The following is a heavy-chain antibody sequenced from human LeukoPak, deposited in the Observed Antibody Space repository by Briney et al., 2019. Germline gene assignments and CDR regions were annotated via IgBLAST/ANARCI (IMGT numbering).Heavy chain of an antibody. CDR2: IYYSGST. Sequence: SETLSLTCTGSGGSISSSSFCWGWLRPPPGKGLEWIGSIYYSGSTYYNPSLKSRVTISVDTSKNQFSLKLSSVTAADTAVYYCARHLSGSYSGLDYWGQGTLVTVSS. J-gene: IGHJ4*02. V-gene: IGHV4-39*01. CDR1: GGSISSSSFC. D-gene: IGHD1-26*01. CDR3: ARHLSGSYSGLDY.